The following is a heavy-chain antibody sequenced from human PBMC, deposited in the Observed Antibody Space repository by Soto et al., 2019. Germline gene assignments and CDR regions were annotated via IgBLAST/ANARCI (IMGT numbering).Heavy chain of an antibody. V-gene: IGHV4-31*03. CDR1: GAALNSGNYY. D-gene: IGHD2-21*01. CDR2: IYVTGAV. J-gene: IGHJ5*02. CDR3: ARLRIATNNYKWFDP. Sequence: PSETLSLTCSVSGAALNSGNYYWSWIRQVPGKGLEWIGHIYVTGAVDYNPSLRDRITISQDTSERQFSLNLGLVTAADTAAYYCARLRIATNNYKWFDPWGQGTLVTVSS.